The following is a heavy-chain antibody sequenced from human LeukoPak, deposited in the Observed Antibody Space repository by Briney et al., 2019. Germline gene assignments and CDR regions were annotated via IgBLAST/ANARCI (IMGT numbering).Heavy chain of an antibody. CDR3: ARASENNMVRAAVEYYFDY. J-gene: IGHJ4*02. V-gene: IGHV4-59*01. CDR2: IYYSGST. Sequence: PSETLSLTCTVSGGSISSYYWSWIRQPPGKGLEWIGYIYYSGSTNYNASLQSRVTISVDTSKNQFSLKLSSVTAAETAVYYCARASENNMVRAAVEYYFDYWGQGTLVTVSS. D-gene: IGHD3-10*01. CDR1: GGSISSYY.